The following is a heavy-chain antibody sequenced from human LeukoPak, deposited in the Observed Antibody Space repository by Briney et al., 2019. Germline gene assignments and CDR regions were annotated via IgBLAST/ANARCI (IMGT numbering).Heavy chain of an antibody. CDR3: ARGGEATEFDP. D-gene: IGHD3-10*01. CDR1: GGSISSGDYY. Sequence: SQTLSLTCTVSGGSISSGDYYWRWIRQPPGKGLEWIGYIYYSGSTYYNPSLKSRVTISVDTSKNQFSLKLSSVTAADTAVYYCARGGEATEFDPWGQGTLVTVSS. V-gene: IGHV4-30-4*01. CDR2: IYYSGST. J-gene: IGHJ5*02.